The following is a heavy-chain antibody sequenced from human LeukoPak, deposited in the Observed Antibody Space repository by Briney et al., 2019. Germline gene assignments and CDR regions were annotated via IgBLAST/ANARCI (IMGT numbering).Heavy chain of an antibody. Sequence: GESLKISCQGSGYSFTSYWIGWVRQMPGKGLEWMGIIYPGDSDTRYSPSFQGQVTISADKSISTAYLQWSSLKASDTAMYYCARSSIVGARTPDDYFDYWGQGTLVTVSS. J-gene: IGHJ4*02. CDR2: IYPGDSDT. D-gene: IGHD1-26*01. CDR1: GYSFTSYW. CDR3: ARSSIVGARTPDDYFDY. V-gene: IGHV5-51*01.